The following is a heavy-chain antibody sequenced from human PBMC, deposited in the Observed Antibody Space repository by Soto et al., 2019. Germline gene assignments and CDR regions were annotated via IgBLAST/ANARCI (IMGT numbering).Heavy chain of an antibody. Sequence: ASVKVSCKASGYTFTGHDIHWVRHAPGQGLEWMGWLNPNTGGTNYAQKFQGWVTMTRDTSSSTAYMQLSRLKSDDTAVYYCAREIAVAGTHNWFDRWGQGTLVTVSS. J-gene: IGHJ5*02. V-gene: IGHV1-2*04. CDR1: GYTFTGHD. D-gene: IGHD6-19*01. CDR2: LNPNTGGT. CDR3: AREIAVAGTHNWFDR.